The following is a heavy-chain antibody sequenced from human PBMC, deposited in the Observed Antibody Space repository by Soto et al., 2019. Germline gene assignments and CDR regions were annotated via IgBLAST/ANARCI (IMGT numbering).Heavy chain of an antibody. D-gene: IGHD3-10*01. CDR1: GFVFKDAS. CDR2: VRDRAYNYAT. J-gene: IGHJ4*02. Sequence: EVLLVESGGGLVQPGGSLKLSCAASGFVFKDASIHWVRQVSGKGLEWVVRVRDRAYNYATAYAESVKGRFTISRDDSTKTAYLKMNSLKTEDTAIYYCTRLISADQDYWGQGNLVTVSS. CDR3: TRLISADQDY. V-gene: IGHV3-73*01.